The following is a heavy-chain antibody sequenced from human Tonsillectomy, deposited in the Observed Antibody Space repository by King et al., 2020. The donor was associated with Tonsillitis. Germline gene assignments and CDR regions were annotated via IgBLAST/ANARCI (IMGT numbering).Heavy chain of an antibody. V-gene: IGHV4-59*11. CDR3: ARVDTTMGYFYSYEMEV. CDR1: GGSISSHY. D-gene: IGHD5-18*01. CDR2: IYPNGRT. Sequence: VQLQESGPGLVKPSETLSLTCTVSGGSISSHYWTWIRQPPGKGLEWIGYIYPNGRTNYNPSLKSRVTISVETSKNQFSLNLRSVTAADTAVYYCARVDTTMGYFYSYEMEVWGQGTTVTVSS. J-gene: IGHJ6*02.